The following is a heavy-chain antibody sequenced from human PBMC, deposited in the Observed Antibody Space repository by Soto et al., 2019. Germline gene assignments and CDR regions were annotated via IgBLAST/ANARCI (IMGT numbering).Heavy chain of an antibody. CDR1: GDSMSGYY. Sequence: QVQLQESGPGLVKPSETLTLICNVSGDSMSGYYGSWVRQPAGQGLEWIGRVYSSGVANYNPSIESRVTMSIDTSKTQFSLRLRSVTAADTAVSFCARLGSGSSLVFWGQGIPVIVSS. D-gene: IGHD6-6*01. CDR3: ARLGSGSSLVF. J-gene: IGHJ4*02. CDR2: VYSSGVA. V-gene: IGHV4-4*07.